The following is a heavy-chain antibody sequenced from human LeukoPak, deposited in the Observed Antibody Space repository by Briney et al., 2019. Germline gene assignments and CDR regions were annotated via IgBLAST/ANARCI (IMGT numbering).Heavy chain of an antibody. V-gene: IGHV4-39*01. CDR3: ARRGVYSFGYIDH. D-gene: IGHD5-18*01. Sequence: SETLSLTCTVSGGSISSSSYYWGWIRQPTGKGLEWIGSIYYSGSTYYDPSLKSRVTISVDTSKNQFSLKLSSVTAADTAVYFCARRGVYSFGYIDHWGQGTLVTVSS. J-gene: IGHJ5*02. CDR1: GGSISSSSYY. CDR2: IYYSGST.